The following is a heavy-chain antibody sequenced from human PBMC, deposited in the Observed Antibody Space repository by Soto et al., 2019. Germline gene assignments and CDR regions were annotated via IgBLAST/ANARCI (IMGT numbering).Heavy chain of an antibody. CDR1: GYTFTGYY. Sequence: ASVKVSCKASGYTFTGYYMHWARQAPGQGLEWMGWINPNSGGTNYAQKFQGWVTMTRDTSISTAYMELSRLRSDDTAVYYCARDYCSGGSCPPNFDYWGQGTLVTVSS. CDR2: INPNSGGT. CDR3: ARDYCSGGSCPPNFDY. D-gene: IGHD2-15*01. J-gene: IGHJ4*02. V-gene: IGHV1-2*04.